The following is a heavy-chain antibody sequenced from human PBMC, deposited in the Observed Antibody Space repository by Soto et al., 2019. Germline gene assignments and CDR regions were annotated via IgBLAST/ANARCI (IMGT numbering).Heavy chain of an antibody. V-gene: IGHV1-69*13. CDR1: GGTFSSYA. CDR3: ARGRSSSPRRDYYYYYGMDV. J-gene: IGHJ6*02. CDR2: IIPIFGTA. D-gene: IGHD6-6*01. Sequence: SVKVSCKASGGTFSSYAISWVRQAPGQGLEWMGGIIPIFGTANYAQKFQGRVTITADESTSTAYMELSSLRSEDTAVYYCARGRSSSPRRDYYYYYGMDVWGQGTTVTVSS.